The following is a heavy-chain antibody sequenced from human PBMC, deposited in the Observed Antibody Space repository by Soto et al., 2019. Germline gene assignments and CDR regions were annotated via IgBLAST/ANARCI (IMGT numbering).Heavy chain of an antibody. CDR3: GRLRGGGGY. V-gene: IGHV3-53*01. CDR2: IYSGGYT. J-gene: IGHJ4*02. CDR1: GFTVSNNY. Sequence: EVQLVESGGGLIQPGGSLRLSCAVSGFTVSNNYMSWVRQAPGKGLEGVSVIYSGGYTAYGDSVKGRFTISRDNSKNTLYLQKKRPGAPDTPVFFCGRLRGGGGYWGQGTLVTVSS. D-gene: IGHD3-10*01.